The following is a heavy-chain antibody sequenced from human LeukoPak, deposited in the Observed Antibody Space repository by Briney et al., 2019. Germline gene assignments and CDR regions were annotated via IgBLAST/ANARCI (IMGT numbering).Heavy chain of an antibody. J-gene: IGHJ5*02. Sequence: SETLSLTCTVSGTSLSSSAYYWNWIRQPPGKRLEWIGSIYSSGRTYYNPYLQSRVSISVDTSKNQFSLNLTSVTAADTAVYYCARDRGPFITPNWFDPWGQGSLVYVSS. V-gene: IGHV4-39*07. CDR3: ARDRGPFITPNWFDP. D-gene: IGHD3-22*01. CDR2: IYSSGRT. CDR1: GTSLSSSAYY.